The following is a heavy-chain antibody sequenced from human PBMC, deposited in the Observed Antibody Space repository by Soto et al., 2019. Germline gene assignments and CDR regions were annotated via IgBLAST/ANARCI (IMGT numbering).Heavy chain of an antibody. CDR3: ARDPNDSSAYYHHYYYGMDV. CDR2: INAGNGNT. CDR1: GYTFTSYG. D-gene: IGHD3-22*01. V-gene: IGHV1-3*01. J-gene: IGHJ6*02. Sequence: ASVKVSCKDSGYTFTSYGIHWVRQAPGQRLEWTGWINAGNGNTKYSEKFQGRVTITRDTSASTAYLELSSLRSEDTAVYYCARDPNDSSAYYHHYYYGMDVWGQGTTVTVSS.